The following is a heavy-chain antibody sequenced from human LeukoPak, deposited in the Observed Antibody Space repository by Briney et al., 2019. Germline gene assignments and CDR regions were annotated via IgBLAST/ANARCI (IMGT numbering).Heavy chain of an antibody. Sequence: KASETLSLTCTVSGGSISSYYWSWIRQPPGKGLEWIGYIYYSGSTNYNPSLKSRVTISVDTSKNQFSLKLSSVTAADTAVYYCAREGYCGSTSCYEDAFDIGGKGKRVTVFS. CDR2: IYYSGST. J-gene: IGHJ3*02. V-gene: IGHV4-59*01. CDR1: GGSISSYY. CDR3: AREGYCGSTSCYEDAFDI. D-gene: IGHD2-2*01.